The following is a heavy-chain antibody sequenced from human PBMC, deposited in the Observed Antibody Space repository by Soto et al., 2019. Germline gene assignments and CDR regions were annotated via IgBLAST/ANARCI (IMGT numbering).Heavy chain of an antibody. D-gene: IGHD3-10*01. Sequence: SETLSLTCAVYGGSFSGYYWSWIRQPPGKGLEWIGEINHSGSTNYNPSLKSRVTISVDTSKNQFSLKLSSVTAADTAVYYCARGSIYGSGSLDYWGQGTLVTVSS. CDR2: INHSGST. CDR1: GGSFSGYY. CDR3: ARGSIYGSGSLDY. J-gene: IGHJ4*02. V-gene: IGHV4-34*01.